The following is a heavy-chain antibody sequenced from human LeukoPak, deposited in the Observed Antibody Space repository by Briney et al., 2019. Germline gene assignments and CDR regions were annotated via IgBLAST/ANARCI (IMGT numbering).Heavy chain of an antibody. Sequence: SETLSLTCTVSGGSISSSSYYWGWIRQPPGKGLEWIGSIYYSGSTYYNPSLKSRVTISVDTSKNQFSLKLSSVTAADTAVYYCARVHLQYYYGSGGAFDYWGQGTLVTVSS. CDR3: ARVHLQYYYGSGGAFDY. CDR2: IYYSGST. J-gene: IGHJ4*02. V-gene: IGHV4-39*07. CDR1: GGSISSSSYY. D-gene: IGHD3-10*01.